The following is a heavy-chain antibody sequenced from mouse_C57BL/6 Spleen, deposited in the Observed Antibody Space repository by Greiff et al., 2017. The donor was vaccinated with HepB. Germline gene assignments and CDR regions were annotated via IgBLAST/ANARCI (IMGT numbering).Heavy chain of an antibody. CDR1: GYSFTGYY. CDR2: INPSTGGT. J-gene: IGHJ3*01. CDR3: ARGRLGLWFAY. V-gene: IGHV1-42*01. D-gene: IGHD4-1*01. Sequence: DVKLVESGPELVKPGASVKISCKASGYSFTGYYMNWVKQSPEKSLEWIGEINPSTGGTTYNQKFKAKATLTVDKSSSTAYMQLKSLTSEDSAVYYCARGRLGLWFAYWGQGTLVTVSA.